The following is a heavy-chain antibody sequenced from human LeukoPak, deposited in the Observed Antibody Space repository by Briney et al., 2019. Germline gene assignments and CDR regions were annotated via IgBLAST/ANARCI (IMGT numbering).Heavy chain of an antibody. D-gene: IGHD6-13*01. J-gene: IGHJ4*02. CDR1: GFTFSSYG. CDR3: ARIWYSSSWYPFDY. Sequence: PGRSLRLSCAASGFTFSSYGMPWVRQAPGKGLEGVAVIWYDGSNKYYADSVKGRFTISRDNSKNTLYLQMNSLRAEDTAVYYCARIWYSSSWYPFDYWGQGTLVTVSS. V-gene: IGHV3-33*01. CDR2: IWYDGSNK.